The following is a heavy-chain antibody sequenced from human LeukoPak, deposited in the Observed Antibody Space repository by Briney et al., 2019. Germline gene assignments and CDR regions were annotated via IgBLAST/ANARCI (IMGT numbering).Heavy chain of an antibody. V-gene: IGHV4-4*09. J-gene: IGHJ6*03. CDR1: GGSFSGYY. CDR3: ARHYYYYYMDV. CDR2: IYTSGST. Sequence: PSETLSLTCAVSGGSFSGYYWSWIRQPPGKGLEWIGYIYTSGSTNYNPSLKSRVTISVDTSKNQSSLKLSSVTAADTAVYYCARHYYYYYMDVWGKGTTVTVSS.